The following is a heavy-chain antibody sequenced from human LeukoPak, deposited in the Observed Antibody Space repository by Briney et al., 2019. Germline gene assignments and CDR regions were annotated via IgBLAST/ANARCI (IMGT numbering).Heavy chain of an antibody. D-gene: IGHD1-26*01. J-gene: IGHJ4*02. CDR2: INHSGST. V-gene: IGHV4-34*01. CDR1: GGSFSGYY. Sequence: SETLSPTCAVYGGSFSGYYWSWIRQPPGKGLEWIGEINHSGSTNYNPSLKSRVTISVDTSKNQFSLKLSSVTAADTAVYYCARGRSLSVGRSGSLDYWGQGTLVTVSS. CDR3: ARGRSLSVGRSGSLDY.